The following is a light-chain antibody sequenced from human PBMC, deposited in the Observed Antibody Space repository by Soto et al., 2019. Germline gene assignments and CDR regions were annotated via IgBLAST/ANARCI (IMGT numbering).Light chain of an antibody. CDR2: DVT. Sequence: QSALTQPASVSGSPEQSITISCTGTSSDVGGYNYVSWYQQHPGKAPKLLIYDVTSRPSGVSNRFSGSKSGNTASLTISGLQAEDEADYYCSSYPSSSTVVFGGGTKLTVL. J-gene: IGLJ3*02. V-gene: IGLV2-14*03. CDR3: SSYPSSSTVV. CDR1: SSDVGGYNY.